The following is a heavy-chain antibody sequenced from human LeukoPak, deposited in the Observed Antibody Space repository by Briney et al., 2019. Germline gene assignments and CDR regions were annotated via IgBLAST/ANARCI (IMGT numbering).Heavy chain of an antibody. J-gene: IGHJ4*02. V-gene: IGHV1-46*01. CDR3: SIYKTATTHFDY. D-gene: IGHD1-1*01. CDR2: INPSGGST. CDR1: GYTFTNYY. Sequence: ASVKVSCKASGYTFTNYYIAWVRQAPGQGLEWMGVINPSGGSTSYAQKFQGRVTMTRDTSTSTVYMELSSLRSEDTAVYYCSIYKTATTHFDYWGQGTLVTVSS.